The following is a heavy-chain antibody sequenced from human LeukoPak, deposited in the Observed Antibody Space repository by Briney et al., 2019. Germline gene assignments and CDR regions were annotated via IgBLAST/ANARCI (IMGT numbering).Heavy chain of an antibody. Sequence: GTLSLTCTVSGGSINRYYWSWIRQPPGKGLEGSGYIYYSGSTNYNPSLTSRVTISADTSKNQFSLKLSSVTAADTAVYYCARGVRFFHYGMDVWGTGTTVTASS. D-gene: IGHD3-3*01. CDR1: GGSINRYY. J-gene: IGHJ6*04. CDR3: ARGVRFFHYGMDV. V-gene: IGHV4-59*01. CDR2: IYYSGST.